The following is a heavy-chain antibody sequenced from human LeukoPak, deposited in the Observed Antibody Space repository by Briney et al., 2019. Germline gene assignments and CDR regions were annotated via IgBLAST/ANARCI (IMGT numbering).Heavy chain of an antibody. CDR3: ARDLTGAVGY. Sequence: GRSLRLSCEASGFTFSSYSMNWVRQAPGKGLEWVSSISSSSSYIYYADSVKGRFTISRDNAKNSLYLQMNSLRAEDTAVYYCARDLTGAVGYWGQGTLVTVSS. D-gene: IGHD7-27*01. J-gene: IGHJ4*02. CDR2: ISSSSSYI. V-gene: IGHV3-21*01. CDR1: GFTFSSYS.